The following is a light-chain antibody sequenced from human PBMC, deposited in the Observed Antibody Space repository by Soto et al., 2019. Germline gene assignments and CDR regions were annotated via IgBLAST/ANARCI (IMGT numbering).Light chain of an antibody. Sequence: DIHITQSPATLSASVGDRVTITCRASQSISSWLAWYQQKPGKAPKLLIYDASSLESGVPSRFSGSGSGTEFTLTISRLQPDDFATYSCKQYNSYWTFGQGTKVDIK. V-gene: IGKV1-5*01. J-gene: IGKJ1*01. CDR1: QSISSW. CDR3: KQYNSYWT. CDR2: DAS.